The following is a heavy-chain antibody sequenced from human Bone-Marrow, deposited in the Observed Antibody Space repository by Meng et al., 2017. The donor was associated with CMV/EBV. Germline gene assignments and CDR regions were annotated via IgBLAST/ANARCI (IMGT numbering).Heavy chain of an antibody. Sequence: FTFSSYDMHWVRQAPGKGLEWGAVISYDGSNKYYADSVKGRFTISRDNSKNTLYLQMNSLRAEDTAVYYCARGPDIVVVPAASYYFDYWGQGTLVTVSS. CDR3: ARGPDIVVVPAASYYFDY. CDR1: FTFSSYD. CDR2: ISYDGSNK. V-gene: IGHV3-30*04. D-gene: IGHD2-2*01. J-gene: IGHJ4*02.